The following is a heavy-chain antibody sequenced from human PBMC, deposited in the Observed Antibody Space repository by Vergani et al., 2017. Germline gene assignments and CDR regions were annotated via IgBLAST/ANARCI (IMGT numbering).Heavy chain of an antibody. CDR2: IIPILGTA. D-gene: IGHD3-3*01. V-gene: IGHV1-69*01. CDR3: ARDNDFWSGRINPGSEYFQH. Sequence: QVQLVQSGAEVKKPGSSVKVSCKASGGPFSSYAISWVRQAPGQGLEWMGGIIPILGTANYAQKFQGRVTITADESTSTAYMELSSLRSEDTAVYYCARDNDFWSGRINPGSEYFQHWGQGTLVTVSS. CDR1: GGPFSSYA. J-gene: IGHJ1*01.